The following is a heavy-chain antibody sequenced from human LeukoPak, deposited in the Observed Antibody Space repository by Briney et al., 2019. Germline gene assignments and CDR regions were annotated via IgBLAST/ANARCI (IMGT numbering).Heavy chain of an antibody. CDR3: ARGRLRYCSSTSCPEGAAFDI. CDR1: GGTFSSYA. Sequence: SVKVSCKASGGTFSSYAISWVRQAPGQGLEWMGGIIPIFGTANYAQKFQGRVTITADESTSTAYMELSSLRSEDTAVYYCARGRLRYCSSTSCPEGAAFDIWGQGTMVTVSS. J-gene: IGHJ3*02. D-gene: IGHD2-2*01. V-gene: IGHV1-69*13. CDR2: IIPIFGTA.